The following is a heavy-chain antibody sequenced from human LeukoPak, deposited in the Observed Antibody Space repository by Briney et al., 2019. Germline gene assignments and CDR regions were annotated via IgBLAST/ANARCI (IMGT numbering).Heavy chain of an antibody. CDR1: GYTFTSYG. CDR3: ARDLDQYSGRYGGFGHDF. D-gene: IGHD1-26*01. Sequence: SVKVSCKASGYTFTSYGINWVRQAPGQGLEWMGWISAYNGNTNYAQKLQGRVTMTTDTSTSTAYMELRSLRSDDTAVYYCARDLDQYSGRYGGFGHDFWGQGTLVTVSS. J-gene: IGHJ4*02. V-gene: IGHV1-18*01. CDR2: ISAYNGNT.